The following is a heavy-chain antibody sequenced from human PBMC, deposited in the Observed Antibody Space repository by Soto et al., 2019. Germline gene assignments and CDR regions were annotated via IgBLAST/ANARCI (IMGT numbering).Heavy chain of an antibody. CDR1: GFTFSSYA. V-gene: IGHV3-30-3*01. CDR3: ARDFPDYGDYRGPDPYYYYGMDV. CDR2: ISYDGSNK. D-gene: IGHD4-17*01. J-gene: IGHJ6*02. Sequence: QVQLVESGGGVVQPGRSLRLSCAASGFTFSSYAMHWVRQAPGKGLEWVAVISYDGSNKYYADSVKGRFTISRDNSKNTLIRRMTXLRAEDTAVYYCARDFPDYGDYRGPDPYYYYGMDVWGQGTTVTVSS.